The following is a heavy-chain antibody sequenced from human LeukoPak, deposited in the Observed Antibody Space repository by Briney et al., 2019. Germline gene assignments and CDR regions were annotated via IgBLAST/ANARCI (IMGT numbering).Heavy chain of an antibody. V-gene: IGHV1-69*04. CDR1: GGTFSSYA. CDR3: ARGGALWFGESGAAFDI. Sequence: SVKVSCKASGGTFSSYAISWVRQAPGQGLEWMGRIIPILGIANYAQKFQGRVTITADKSTSTAYMELSSLRSEDTAVYYCARGGALWFGESGAAFDIWGQGTMVTVSS. J-gene: IGHJ3*02. CDR2: IIPILGIA. D-gene: IGHD3-10*01.